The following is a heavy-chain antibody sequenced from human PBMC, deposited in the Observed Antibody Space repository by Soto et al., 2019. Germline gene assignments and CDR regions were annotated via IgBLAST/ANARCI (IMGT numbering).Heavy chain of an antibody. CDR1: GGSVSDKTYY. CDR3: ARTAAVPNTLRSRYFFDY. CDR2: VYYSGTT. Sequence: SETLSLTCSVSGGSVSDKTYYWSWIRQPPGKRLEWIGYVYYSGTTNYNPSLKSRVTISVDLSKNRFSLRLSSVTTADTALYYCARTAAVPNTLRSRYFFDYWGQGTLVTVSS. J-gene: IGHJ4*02. D-gene: IGHD6-25*01. V-gene: IGHV4-61*01.